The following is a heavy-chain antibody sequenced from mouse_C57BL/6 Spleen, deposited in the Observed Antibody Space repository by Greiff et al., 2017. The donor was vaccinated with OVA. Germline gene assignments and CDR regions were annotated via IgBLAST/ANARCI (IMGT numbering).Heavy chain of an antibody. CDR2: IYPSDSET. Sequence: QVQLQQPGAELVRPGSSVKLSCKASGYTFTSYWMDWVKQRPGQGLEWIGNIYPSDSETHYNQKFKDKATLTVDKSSSTAYMQLSSLTSEDSAVYYCARGVTTVVDYYAMDYWGQGTSVTVSS. D-gene: IGHD1-1*01. V-gene: IGHV1-61*01. CDR1: GYTFTSYW. J-gene: IGHJ4*01. CDR3: ARGVTTVVDYYAMDY.